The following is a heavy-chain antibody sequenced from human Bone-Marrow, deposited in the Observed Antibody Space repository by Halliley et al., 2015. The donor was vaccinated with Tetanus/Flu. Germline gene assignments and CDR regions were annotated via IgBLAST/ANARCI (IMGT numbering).Heavy chain of an antibody. CDR3: AKLASWDTSGWFGH. D-gene: IGHD6-19*01. Sequence: EWVAILNGGGTTFYADPVKGRFTISADNSKNTLFLQMNSLRGDDTAVYYCAKLASWDTSGWFGHWGQGTLVTVSS. V-gene: IGHV3-23*01. CDR2: LNGGGTT. J-gene: IGHJ5*02.